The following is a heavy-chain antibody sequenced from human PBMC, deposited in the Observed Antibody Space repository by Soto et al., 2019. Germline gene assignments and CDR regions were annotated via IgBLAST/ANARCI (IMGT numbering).Heavy chain of an antibody. CDR2: IFYSGST. CDR1: GGSISSGGYY. J-gene: IGHJ4*02. V-gene: IGHV4-31*03. Sequence: SETLSLTCTVSGGSISSGGYYWSWIRQHPGKGLEWIGYIFYSGSTYYNPSLKSRVTISVDTSKNQFSLKLSSVTAADTAVYYCAXXXXXXXXXXXXFDYWGQGTLVTVSS. CDR3: AXXXXXXXXXXXXFDY.